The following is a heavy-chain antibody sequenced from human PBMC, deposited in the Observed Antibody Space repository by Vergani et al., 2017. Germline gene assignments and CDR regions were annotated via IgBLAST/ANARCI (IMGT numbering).Heavy chain of an antibody. CDR1: GAPISYWC. J-gene: IGHJ4*02. Sequence: QVQLQESGPGLVKPSETLSLTCSASGAPISYWCWSWLRQPAGKGLEWIGRLCPSGSTNYKPSLKSRVTMSIDTSKNQFSLKLTSVTAADTAVYYCATGDGPFDIWGQGTLVTVSS. CDR2: LCPSGST. CDR3: ATGDGPFDI. D-gene: IGHD7-27*01. V-gene: IGHV4-4*07.